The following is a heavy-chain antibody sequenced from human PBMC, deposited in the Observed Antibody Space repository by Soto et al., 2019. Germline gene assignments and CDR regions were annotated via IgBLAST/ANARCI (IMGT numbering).Heavy chain of an antibody. D-gene: IGHD3-10*01. V-gene: IGHV1-69*12. CDR2: SIPIFGTA. Sequence: QVQLVQSGAEVKKPGSSVQVSCMASGGTFSSYAISWVRQAPGQGLEWMGGSIPIFGTANYARKFQGRVTITADESTSTAYMELNSLRSEDTDVYYCAGQGGADYDGSPHHTYGMDVWGQGTTVTVSS. J-gene: IGHJ6*02. CDR1: GGTFSSYA. CDR3: AGQGGADYDGSPHHTYGMDV.